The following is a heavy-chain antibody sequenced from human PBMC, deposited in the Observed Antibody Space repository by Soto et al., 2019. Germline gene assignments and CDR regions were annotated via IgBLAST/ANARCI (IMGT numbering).Heavy chain of an antibody. V-gene: IGHV4-34*01. Sequence: SETLSLTCGVYGGSFSAYSWTWLRQSPGKGLEWIGEITHGGSTDYNPALKSRLVMSVDTSKNQFSLGVTSVTAADAAVYFCARARFDSWSHIYYGLDVWGQGTTVTVSS. CDR3: ARARFDSWSHIYYGLDV. CDR2: ITHGGST. CDR1: GGSFSAYS. J-gene: IGHJ6*02. D-gene: IGHD3-3*01.